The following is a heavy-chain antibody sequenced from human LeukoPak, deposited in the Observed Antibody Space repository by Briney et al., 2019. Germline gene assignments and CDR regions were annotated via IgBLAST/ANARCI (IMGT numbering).Heavy chain of an antibody. V-gene: IGHV6-1*01. CDR3: TRGGAAAGFDY. CDR2: TYYRSKWYN. J-gene: IGHJ4*02. Sequence: HSQTLSPTCAISGDSVSSNSAVWNWIRQSPSRGLEWLGRTYYRSKWYNDYAISVKSRITINPDTSKNQFSLQLNSVTPEDTAMYYCTRGGAAAGFDYWGQGTLVTVSS. D-gene: IGHD6-13*01. CDR1: GDSVSSNSAV.